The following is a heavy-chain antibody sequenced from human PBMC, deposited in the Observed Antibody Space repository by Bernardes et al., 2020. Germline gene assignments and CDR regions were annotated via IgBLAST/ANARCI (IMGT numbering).Heavy chain of an antibody. CDR3: ASPNGGLSP. V-gene: IGHV3-7*01. J-gene: IGHJ5*02. Sequence: GGSLRLSSTTSGFAFSSYWMSWVRVVPGKGLEWVGSIKEDGSRQNYVDSVKGRFTISRDNAKNSLYLQMNNLRAEDTAVYYCASPNGGLSPWGQGTLVTVSS. D-gene: IGHD2-8*01. CDR1: GFAFSSYW. CDR2: IKEDGSRQ.